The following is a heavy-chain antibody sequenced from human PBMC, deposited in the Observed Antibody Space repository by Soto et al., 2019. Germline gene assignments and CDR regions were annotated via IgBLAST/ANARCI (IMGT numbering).Heavy chain of an antibody. CDR1: GFAFSSYW. Sequence: GGSLRLSCAASGFAFSSYWMHWVRRAPGKGLMWVSRINGDGSSTSYADSVKGRFTISRDQAKNTLYLQMTSLRADDTAVYYCDRVLWFGDVALGYWGQGTLVTVSS. J-gene: IGHJ4*02. CDR2: INGDGSST. D-gene: IGHD3-10*01. V-gene: IGHV3-74*01. CDR3: DRVLWFGDVALGY.